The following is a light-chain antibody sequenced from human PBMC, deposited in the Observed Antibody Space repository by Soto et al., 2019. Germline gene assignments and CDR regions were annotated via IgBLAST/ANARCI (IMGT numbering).Light chain of an antibody. CDR3: QQRMSWPLT. J-gene: IGKJ4*01. CDR1: QNIGRY. Sequence: EIVLTQSPATLSLSPGERATLSCRASQNIGRYLAWYQQTPGQVPRLLIYDVSDRATGIPARFSGSGSGTDVPLTISSLEPEEFAVYFCQQRMSWPLTFGGGTKVESK. CDR2: DVS. V-gene: IGKV3-11*01.